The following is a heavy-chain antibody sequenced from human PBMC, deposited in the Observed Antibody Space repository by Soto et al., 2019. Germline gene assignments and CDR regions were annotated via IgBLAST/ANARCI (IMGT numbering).Heavy chain of an antibody. D-gene: IGHD3-22*01. CDR1: GGSFSNYA. V-gene: IGHV1-69*01. CDR2: IIPMFVTT. CDR3: AIATYSVDSIGYDCAFDI. J-gene: IGHJ3*02. Sequence: QVQLVQSGAEVKKPGSSVKVSCKASGGSFSNYAVNWVRQAPGQGLEWMGGIIPMFVTTNNAQKFQGRVTITADESTSTAYMELSSLRSADTVVYYCAIATYSVDSIGYDCAFDIWGQGTVVTVSS.